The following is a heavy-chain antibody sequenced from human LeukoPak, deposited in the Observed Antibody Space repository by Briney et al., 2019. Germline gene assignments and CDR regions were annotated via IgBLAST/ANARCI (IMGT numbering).Heavy chain of an antibody. CDR1: GFTFSDYY. J-gene: IGHJ3*02. V-gene: IGHV3-11*06. D-gene: IGHD3-22*01. CDR3: ARDLPYYYDSSGAVAAFDI. Sequence: GGSLRLSCAASGFTFSDYYMSWIRQAPGKGLEWVSSISSSSSYIYYADSVKGRFTISRDNAKNSLYLQMNSLRAEDTAVYYCARDLPYYYDSSGAVAAFDIWGQGTMVTVSS. CDR2: ISSSSSYI.